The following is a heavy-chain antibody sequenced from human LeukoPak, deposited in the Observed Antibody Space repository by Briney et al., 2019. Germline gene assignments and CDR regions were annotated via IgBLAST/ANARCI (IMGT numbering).Heavy chain of an antibody. V-gene: IGHV4-38-2*02. D-gene: IGHD3-3*01. CDR3: ARHNRFLEWLYPVSYYYYYMDV. CDR2: IYHSGST. Sequence: SETLSLTCTVSGYSISSGYYWGWIRQPPGKGLEWIGSIYHSGSTYYNPSLKGRVTISVDTSRDQFSLKLTSVTAADTAVYYCARHNRFLEWLYPVSYYYYYMDVWGKGTTVTVSS. J-gene: IGHJ6*03. CDR1: GYSISSGYY.